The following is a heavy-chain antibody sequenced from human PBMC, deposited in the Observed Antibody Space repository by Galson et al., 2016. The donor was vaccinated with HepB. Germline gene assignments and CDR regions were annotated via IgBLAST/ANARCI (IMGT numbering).Heavy chain of an antibody. D-gene: IGHD6-13*01. CDR3: AKGGRGYSSSWHDS. CDR2: MSYDGGNI. J-gene: IGHJ4*02. V-gene: IGHV3-30*18. CDR1: GFTFSNYG. Sequence: SLRLSCAASGFTFSNYGMHWVRQAPGKGLEWVAVMSYDGGNIYYADSVKGRFTISRDNSKNTLYLQMNSLRAEDTAVYYCAKGGRGYSSSWHDSWGQGTLVTVSS.